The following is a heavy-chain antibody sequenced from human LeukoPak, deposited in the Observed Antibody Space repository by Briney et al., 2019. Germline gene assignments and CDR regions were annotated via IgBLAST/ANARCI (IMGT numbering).Heavy chain of an antibody. D-gene: IGHD2-15*01. Sequence: SETLSLTCAVYGGSFSSYYWSWIRQPPGKGLEWIGYIYYSGSTNYNPSLKSRVTISVDTSKNQFSLKLSSVTAADTAVYYCARNSCPSGSCYDNRGYFDYWGQGTLVTVSS. CDR1: GGSFSSYY. J-gene: IGHJ4*02. CDR3: ARNSCPSGSCYDNRGYFDY. CDR2: IYYSGST. V-gene: IGHV4-59*01.